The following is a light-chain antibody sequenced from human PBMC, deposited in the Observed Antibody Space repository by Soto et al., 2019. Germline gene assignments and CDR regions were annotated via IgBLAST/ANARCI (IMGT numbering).Light chain of an antibody. V-gene: IGKV1-5*03. CDR1: QSISSW. Sequence: DIQMTQSPSTLSASVGDRVTITCRASQSISSWLSWYQQKPGKAPKLLIYDASSSQIGVPPRFSGSGCGTEFTLTISSLQPDDFATYYCQHYKESSTFGQGTRLEIK. J-gene: IGKJ1*01. CDR3: QHYKESST. CDR2: DAS.